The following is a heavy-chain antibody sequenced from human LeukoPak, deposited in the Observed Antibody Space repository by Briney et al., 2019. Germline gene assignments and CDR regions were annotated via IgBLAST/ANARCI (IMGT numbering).Heavy chain of an antibody. V-gene: IGHV4-39*01. Sequence: SETLSLTCTVSGGSISSSSYYWGWIRQPPGKGLEWIGSIYYGGSTYYNPSLKSRVTISVDTSKNQFSLKLSSVTAADTAVYYCASINPTIDYSLDYWGQGTLVTVSS. CDR2: IYYGGST. CDR1: GGSISSSSYY. D-gene: IGHD4-11*01. CDR3: ASINPTIDYSLDY. J-gene: IGHJ4*02.